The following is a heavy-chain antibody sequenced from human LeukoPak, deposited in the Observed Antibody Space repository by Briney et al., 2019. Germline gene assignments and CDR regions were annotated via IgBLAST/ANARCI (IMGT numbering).Heavy chain of an antibody. Sequence: SETLSLTCNVSGFSIRSDSYWGWIRQPPGKGLEWIGNTHHSGSTFYNPSLKSRVTISVDTSKNQFSLKLSSVTAADTAVYYCARNKYPTYYYGSGSENWGQGTLVTVSS. CDR2: THHSGST. CDR3: ARNKYPTYYYGSGSEN. V-gene: IGHV4-38-2*02. CDR1: GFSIRSDSY. J-gene: IGHJ4*02. D-gene: IGHD3-10*01.